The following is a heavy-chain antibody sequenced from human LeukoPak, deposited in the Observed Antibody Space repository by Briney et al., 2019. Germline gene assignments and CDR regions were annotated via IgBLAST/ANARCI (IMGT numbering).Heavy chain of an antibody. CDR1: GYTFTSYG. CDR2: INPNSGGT. CDR3: ARDYYDFWSGYSSLFDY. J-gene: IGHJ4*02. V-gene: IGHV1-2*02. Sequence: GASVKVSCKASGYTFTSYGISWVRQAPGQGLEWMGWINPNSGGTNYAQKFQGRVTMTRDTSISTAYMELSRLRSDDTAVYYCARDYYDFWSGYSSLFDYWGQGTLVTVSS. D-gene: IGHD3-3*01.